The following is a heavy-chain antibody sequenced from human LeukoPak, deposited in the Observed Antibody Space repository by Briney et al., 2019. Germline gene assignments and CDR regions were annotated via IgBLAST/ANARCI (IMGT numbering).Heavy chain of an antibody. Sequence: ASVKVSCKASGYTFTSYGISWVRQAPGQGLEWMGWISAYNGNTNYAQKLQGIFTMTTDTSTSTAYMELRSLRSDDTAVYYCASYDSSGYYYFWGQGTLVTVSS. V-gene: IGHV1-18*01. CDR3: ASYDSSGYYYF. CDR2: ISAYNGNT. D-gene: IGHD3-22*01. CDR1: GYTFTSYG. J-gene: IGHJ4*02.